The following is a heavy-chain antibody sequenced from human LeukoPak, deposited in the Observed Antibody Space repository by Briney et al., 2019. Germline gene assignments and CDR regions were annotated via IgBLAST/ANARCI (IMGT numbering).Heavy chain of an antibody. CDR3: VRAMDV. Sequence: PGGSLRLSCVASGFAFSSYWMSWIRQAPGKGLEWVANMKQDGSEKYYVDQVKGRLTISRDNAKNSVYLQMNSLRAEDTAVYYCVRAMDVWGQGTTVTVSS. J-gene: IGHJ6*02. CDR1: GFAFSSYW. CDR2: MKQDGSEK. V-gene: IGHV3-7*04.